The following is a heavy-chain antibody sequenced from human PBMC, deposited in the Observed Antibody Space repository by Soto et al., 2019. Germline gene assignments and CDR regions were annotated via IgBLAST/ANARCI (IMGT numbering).Heavy chain of an antibody. Sequence: SETLSLTCSVSGGSISRSSYYWGWIRHPPRKGLEGIGSIYYRGSTYYNPSLKSRVTISVDTSKNQFSLKLSSVTAADTAVYYCARHSPYTVTIDYWGQGTLVTVS. V-gene: IGHV4-39*01. CDR2: IYYRGST. D-gene: IGHD4-17*01. CDR3: ARHSPYTVTIDY. J-gene: IGHJ4*02. CDR1: GGSISRSSYY.